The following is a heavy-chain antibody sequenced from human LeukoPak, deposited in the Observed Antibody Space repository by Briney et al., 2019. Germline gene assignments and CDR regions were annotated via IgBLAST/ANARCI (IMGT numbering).Heavy chain of an antibody. Sequence: GGSLRFSCAASGFTFRSYAMSWVRQAPGKGLEWVSAISGSGGSTYYADSVKGRFTISRDNSKNTLSLQMNSLRAGDTAVYYCAKDQWERGADDAFDIWGQGTVVTASS. CDR3: AKDQWERGADDAFDI. CDR2: ISGSGGST. D-gene: IGHD1-26*01. V-gene: IGHV3-23*01. J-gene: IGHJ3*02. CDR1: GFTFRSYA.